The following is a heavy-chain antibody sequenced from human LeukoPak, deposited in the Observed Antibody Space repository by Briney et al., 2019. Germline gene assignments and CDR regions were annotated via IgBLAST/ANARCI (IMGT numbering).Heavy chain of an antibody. V-gene: IGHV3-21*01. D-gene: IGHD2-15*01. CDR3: ARVGCRGGSCPSRASLCYGMDV. Sequence: GGSLRLSCAASGFTFSSYSMNWVRQAPGKGLEWVSSISSRGSYINYADSVKGRFTISRDNAKNSLDLQMNSLRDEDTAIYYCARVGCRGGSCPSRASLCYGMDVWGQGTTVTVSS. CDR2: ISSRGSYI. CDR1: GFTFSSYS. J-gene: IGHJ6*02.